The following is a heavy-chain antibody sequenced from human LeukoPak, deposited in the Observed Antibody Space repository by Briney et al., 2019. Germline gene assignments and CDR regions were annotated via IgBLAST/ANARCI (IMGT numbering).Heavy chain of an antibody. CDR1: GFTFSSSA. CDR3: ARDPERITIFGVVPGAFDI. J-gene: IGHJ3*02. CDR2: ISGSVGST. V-gene: IGHV3-23*01. Sequence: PGGSLRLSCAASGFTFSSSAMSWVRQAPGKGLEWVSAISGSVGSTYYADSVKGRFTISRDNSKNTLYLQMNSLRAEDTAVYYCARDPERITIFGVVPGAFDIWGQGTMVTVSS. D-gene: IGHD3-3*01.